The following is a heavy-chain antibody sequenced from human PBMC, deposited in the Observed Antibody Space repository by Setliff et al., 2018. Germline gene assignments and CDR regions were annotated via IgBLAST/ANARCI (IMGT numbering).Heavy chain of an antibody. D-gene: IGHD2-15*01. CDR3: ARSPAVLGIVYLDP. CDR1: GDSFNNYA. Sequence: SVKVSCKASGDSFNNYAISWVRQAPGQGLEWMGGIIPMFGTPAYAQKLQDRVTITTDESTSTAYMELDSLRSEDTAVYYCARSPAVLGIVYLDPWGQGTRVTVSS. V-gene: IGHV1-69*05. J-gene: IGHJ5*02. CDR2: IIPMFGTP.